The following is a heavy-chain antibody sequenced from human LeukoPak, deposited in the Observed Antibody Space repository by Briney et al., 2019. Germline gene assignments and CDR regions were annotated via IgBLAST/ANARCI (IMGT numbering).Heavy chain of an antibody. CDR1: GDRVSSNSAA. D-gene: IGHD2-2*01. CDR3: ARTEAFCSDTSCSNWFDP. V-gene: IGHV6-1*01. Sequence: SQTLSLTCAISGDRVSSNSAAWNWIRQSPSRGLEWLGSTYYRSKWFNNYAVSVKSRITITPDTSKNQFSLQLNSVTPEDAAVYYCARTEAFCSDTSCSNWFDPWGQGPLVTVSS. CDR2: TYYRSKWFN. J-gene: IGHJ5*02.